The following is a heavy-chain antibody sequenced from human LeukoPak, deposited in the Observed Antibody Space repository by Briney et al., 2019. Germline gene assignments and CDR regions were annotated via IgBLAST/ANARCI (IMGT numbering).Heavy chain of an antibody. CDR2: ISGSSSYI. J-gene: IGHJ5*02. D-gene: IGHD3-22*01. CDR1: GFTFSNYY. V-gene: IGHV3-21*01. Sequence: GGSLRLSCAASGFTFSNYYMNWVRQAPGKGLEWVSSISGSSSYIYYADSVKGRFTISRDNAKNSLYLQMNSLRAEETAVYYCARDVYYYDSSGFDPWGQGTLVTVSS. CDR3: ARDVYYYDSSGFDP.